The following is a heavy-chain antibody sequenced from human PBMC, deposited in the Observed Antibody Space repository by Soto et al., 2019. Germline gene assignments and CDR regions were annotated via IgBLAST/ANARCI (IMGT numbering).Heavy chain of an antibody. J-gene: IGHJ6*02. V-gene: IGHV5-51*01. Sequence: GASLNLSYNGSGYSFTSYWLRWVRQMPGKGLEWMGIIYPGDSDTRYSPSIQGQVTIPADKAISTAYLQWSSLKASDTAMYYCARHRIKGYSGYDYYYYYYGMDVWGQGTTVTVS. CDR1: GYSFTSYW. D-gene: IGHD5-12*01. CDR2: IYPGDSDT. CDR3: ARHRIKGYSGYDYYYYYYGMDV.